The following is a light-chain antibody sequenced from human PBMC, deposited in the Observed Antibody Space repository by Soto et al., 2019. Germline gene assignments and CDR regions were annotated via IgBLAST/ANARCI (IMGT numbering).Light chain of an antibody. CDR2: DAS. V-gene: IGKV1-5*01. CDR3: QQYNSYSPVT. J-gene: IGKJ2*01. Sequence: DIQMTQSPSTLSASVGDRVTITCRARQSISSWLVWYQQKPGKAPKLLIYDASSLESGVPSRFSGSGSGTEFTLTISSLQPDDFATYYCQQYNSYSPVTFGQGTKLEIK. CDR1: QSISSW.